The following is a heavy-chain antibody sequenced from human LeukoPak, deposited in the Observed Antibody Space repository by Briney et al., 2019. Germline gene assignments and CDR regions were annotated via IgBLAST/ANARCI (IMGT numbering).Heavy chain of an antibody. Sequence: ASVKVSCKASGYTFSGYVLSWVRQAPGQGLEWVGWMNPNSGNTGYAQKFQGRVTMTRNTSISTAYMELSSLRSEDTAVYYCARASTPSPYYYDSSENDYWGQGTLVTVSS. CDR2: MNPNSGNT. D-gene: IGHD3-22*01. J-gene: IGHJ4*02. CDR1: GYTFSGYV. CDR3: ARASTPSPYYYDSSENDY. V-gene: IGHV1-8*02.